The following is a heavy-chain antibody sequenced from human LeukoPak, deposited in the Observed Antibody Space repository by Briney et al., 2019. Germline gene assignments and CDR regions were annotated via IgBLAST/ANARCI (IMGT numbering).Heavy chain of an antibody. D-gene: IGHD5-24*01. CDR1: GFTVSTDY. V-gene: IGHV3-7*05. CDR3: ARDTGYNTFDY. Sequence: GGSLRLSCAASGFTVSTDYMSWVRQAPGTGLEWVAQIKEDGGEKYYVDSVKGRFTISRDNAKNSLYLQMNSLRAEDTAVYYCARDTGYNTFDYWGQGTLVTVPS. CDR2: IKEDGGEK. J-gene: IGHJ4*02.